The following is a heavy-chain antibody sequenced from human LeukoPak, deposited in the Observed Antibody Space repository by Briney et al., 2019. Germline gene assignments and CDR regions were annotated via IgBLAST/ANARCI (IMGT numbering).Heavy chain of an antibody. V-gene: IGHV3-49*04. Sequence: PGGSPRLSCTASGFTFGDYAMSWVRQAPGKGLEWVGFIRSKAYGGTTEYAASVKGRFTISRDDSKSIAYLQMNSLKTEDTAVYYCTRGGSGSYYNVLVYYYYGMDVWGKGTTVTVSS. D-gene: IGHD3-10*01. J-gene: IGHJ6*04. CDR3: TRGGSGSYYNVLVYYYYGMDV. CDR2: IRSKAYGGTT. CDR1: GFTFGDYA.